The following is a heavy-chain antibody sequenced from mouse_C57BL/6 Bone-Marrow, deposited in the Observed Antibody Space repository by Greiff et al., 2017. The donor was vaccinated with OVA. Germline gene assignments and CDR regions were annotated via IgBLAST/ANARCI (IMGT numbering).Heavy chain of an antibody. CDR2: IDPSDSYT. D-gene: IGHD2-2*01. CDR3: ARGYDWFAY. J-gene: IGHJ3*01. Sequence: QVQLQQPGAELVKPGASVKLSCKASGYTFTSYRMQWVKQRPGQGLEWIGEIDPSDSYTNYNQKFKGKATLTVDTSSSTAYMQLSSLTSEDSAVYYCARGYDWFAYWGQGTLVTVSA. V-gene: IGHV1-50*01. CDR1: GYTFTSYR.